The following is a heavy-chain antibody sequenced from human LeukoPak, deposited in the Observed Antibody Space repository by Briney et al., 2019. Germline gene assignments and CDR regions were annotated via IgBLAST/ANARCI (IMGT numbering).Heavy chain of an antibody. D-gene: IGHD1-26*01. Sequence: ASVKVSCKASGGTFSSYAISWVRQAPGQGLEWMGGIIPIFGTANYAQKFQGRVTMTTDTSTSTAYMELRSLRSDDTAVYYCARFYSGTTYYYYMDVWGKGTTVTISS. J-gene: IGHJ6*03. CDR1: GGTFSSYA. V-gene: IGHV1-69*05. CDR2: IIPIFGTA. CDR3: ARFYSGTTYYYYMDV.